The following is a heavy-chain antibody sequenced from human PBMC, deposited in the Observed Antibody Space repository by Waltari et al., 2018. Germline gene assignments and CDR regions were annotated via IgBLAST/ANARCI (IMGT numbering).Heavy chain of an antibody. V-gene: IGHV4-59*01. CDR3: ARVHVLWFGDPGYFDY. CDR1: GGSISSYY. Sequence: QVQLQEAGPGLVKHSETLSLTCTVSGGSISSYYWSWIRKPPGKGLEWIGYIYYSGSTNYNPSLKSRVTISVDTSKNQFSLKLSSVTAADTAVYYCARVHVLWFGDPGYFDYWGQGTLVTVSS. D-gene: IGHD3-10*01. CDR2: IYYSGST. J-gene: IGHJ4*02.